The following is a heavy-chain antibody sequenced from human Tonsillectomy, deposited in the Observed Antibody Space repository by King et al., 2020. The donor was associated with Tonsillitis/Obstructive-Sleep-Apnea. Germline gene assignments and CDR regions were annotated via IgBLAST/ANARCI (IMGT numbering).Heavy chain of an antibody. CDR3: ASQNTYYDFWSGYRSRGFDY. CDR2: IYYSGST. J-gene: IGHJ4*02. D-gene: IGHD3-3*01. Sequence: QLQESGPGLVKPSETLSLTCTVSGGSISSSSYYWGWIRQPPGQGLEWIGSIYYSGSTYYNPSLKSRVTISVDTSKNQFSLKLNSVTAADTAVYYCASQNTYYDFWSGYRSRGFDYWGQGTLVTVSS. CDR1: GGSISSSSYY. V-gene: IGHV4-39*01.